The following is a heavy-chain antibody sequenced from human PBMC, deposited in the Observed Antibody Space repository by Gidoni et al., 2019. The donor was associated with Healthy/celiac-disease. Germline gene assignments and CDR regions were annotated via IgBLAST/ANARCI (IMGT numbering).Heavy chain of an antibody. CDR1: GFTFGSYW. CDR2: IKQDGSEK. D-gene: IGHD1-26*01. J-gene: IGHJ4*02. Sequence: EVQLVESGGGLVQPGGSLRLSCAASGFTFGSYWMSWVRQAPGQGLEWVANIKQDGSEKYYVDSVKGRLTISRDNAKNSLYLQMNSLRAEDTAVYYCARDGYSGSYYISDYWGQGTLVTVSS. CDR3: ARDGYSGSYYISDY. V-gene: IGHV3-7*01.